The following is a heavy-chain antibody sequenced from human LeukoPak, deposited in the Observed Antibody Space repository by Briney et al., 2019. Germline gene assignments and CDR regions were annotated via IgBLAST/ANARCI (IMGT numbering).Heavy chain of an antibody. J-gene: IGHJ5*02. Sequence: GGSLRLSCAASGFIFSNYALHWVRQAPGKGLEWVALIAYDGGERYYADSVKGRFTISRDNSKNTVYVQMNSLRADDTAVYYCTRAAGITGTSRDNWFDPWGQGTLVIVSS. CDR3: TRAAGITGTSRDNWFDP. D-gene: IGHD1-20*01. CDR1: GFIFSNYA. CDR2: IAYDGGER. V-gene: IGHV3-30-3*01.